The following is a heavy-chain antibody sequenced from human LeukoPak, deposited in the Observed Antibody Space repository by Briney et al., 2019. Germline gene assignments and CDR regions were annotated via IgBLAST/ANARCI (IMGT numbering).Heavy chain of an antibody. J-gene: IGHJ6*03. D-gene: IGHD2-2*01. Sequence: GASVKVSCKASGYTFTSYGISWVRQAPGQGLEWMGWISAYNGNTNYAQKLQGRVTMTTDTSTSTAYMELRSLRSEDTAVYYCARNLRYCSSTSCYRARFDYYMDVWGKGTTVTVSS. CDR2: ISAYNGNT. CDR3: ARNLRYCSSTSCYRARFDYYMDV. V-gene: IGHV1-18*01. CDR1: GYTFTSYG.